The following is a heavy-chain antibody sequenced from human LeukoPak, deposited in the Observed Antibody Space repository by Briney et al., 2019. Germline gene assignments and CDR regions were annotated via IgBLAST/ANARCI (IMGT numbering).Heavy chain of an antibody. D-gene: IGHD2-2*01. CDR1: GGSFSGYY. V-gene: IGHV4-34*01. Sequence: SETLSLTCAVSGGSFSGYYWSWIRQPPGKGLEWIGEINNSGSTTYNPSPKSRVTISVDTSKNQFSLKLSSVTAADTAVYYCARGYDIVVVRAAIPYDAFDIWGQGTMVTVSS. J-gene: IGHJ3*02. CDR3: ARGYDIVVVRAAIPYDAFDI. CDR2: INNSGST.